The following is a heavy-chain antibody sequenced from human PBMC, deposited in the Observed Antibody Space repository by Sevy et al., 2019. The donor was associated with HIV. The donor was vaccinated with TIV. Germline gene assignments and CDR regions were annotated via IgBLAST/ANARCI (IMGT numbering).Heavy chain of an antibody. CDR1: GFAFSNFA. Sequence: GGFLRLSCAASGFAFSNFAMSWVRQSPGKGLEWVSTITESAAATYYAASVKGRFTISRDNSNNTLFLLLNSLRPEDTAVYFRATDSPYTKIVTVAATRVLDNWGQGTLVTVSS. D-gene: IGHD6-19*01. CDR2: ITESAAAT. V-gene: IGHV3-23*01. J-gene: IGHJ4*02. CDR3: ATDSPYTKIVTVAATRVLDN.